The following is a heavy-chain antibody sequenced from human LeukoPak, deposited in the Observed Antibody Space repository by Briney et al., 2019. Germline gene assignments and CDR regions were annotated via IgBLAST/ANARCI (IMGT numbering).Heavy chain of an antibody. D-gene: IGHD3-16*02. CDR2: INPSGSST. CDR1: GYSFTSHY. CDR3: ARDNSVGDIAWWFDP. V-gene: IGHV1-46*01. Sequence: ASVKVSCKASGYSFTSHYMHWVRQPPGQGLEWMGLINPSGSSTLYAQKFQGRVTMTRHMSTTTGYMELSSLRPEDTAVYYCARDNSVGDIAWWFDPWGQGTLVTVSS. J-gene: IGHJ5*02.